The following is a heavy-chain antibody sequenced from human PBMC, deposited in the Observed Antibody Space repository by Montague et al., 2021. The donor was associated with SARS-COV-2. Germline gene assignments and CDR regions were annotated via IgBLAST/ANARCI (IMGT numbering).Heavy chain of an antibody. J-gene: IGHJ4*02. CDR1: GGSISSGGYY. V-gene: IGHV4-31*03. Sequence: TLSLTCTISGGSISSGGYYWSWIRQHPGKGLEWIGYIYNSGSTYYNPSLKSRVTISVDTPKNQFSLTLSSVTAADTAVYYCARAGIPIFGVVTHYDYWGQGTLVTVSS. CDR2: IYNSGST. CDR3: ARAGIPIFGVVTHYDY. D-gene: IGHD3-3*01.